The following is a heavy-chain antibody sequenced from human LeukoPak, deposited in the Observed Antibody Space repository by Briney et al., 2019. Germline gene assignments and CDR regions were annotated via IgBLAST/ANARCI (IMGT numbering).Heavy chain of an antibody. D-gene: IGHD5-12*01. CDR2: INPSGGST. Sequence: ASVKVSCKASGYTFTSYYMHWVRQAPGQRLEWMGIINPSGGSTGYAQKFQGRVTMTRDKSTSTVYMELSSLRSEDTAVYYCARDYSGNDPFDYWGQGTLVTVSS. CDR1: GYTFTSYY. J-gene: IGHJ4*02. V-gene: IGHV1-46*01. CDR3: ARDYSGNDPFDY.